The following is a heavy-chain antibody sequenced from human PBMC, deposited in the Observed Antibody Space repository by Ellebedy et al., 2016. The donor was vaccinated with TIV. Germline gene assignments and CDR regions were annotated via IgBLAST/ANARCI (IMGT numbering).Heavy chain of an antibody. D-gene: IGHD3-10*01. CDR3: ARIRYYGSGSYEYFDL. V-gene: IGHV2-70*01. J-gene: IGHJ2*01. CDR1: GFSLSTSGMC. Sequence: SGPTLVXPTPPLTLTCTFSGFSLSTSGMCVSWIRQPPGKALEWLALIDWDDDKYYSTSLKTRLTISKDTSKNQVVLTMTNMDPVDTATYYCARIRYYGSGSYEYFDLWGRGTLVTVSS. CDR2: IDWDDDK.